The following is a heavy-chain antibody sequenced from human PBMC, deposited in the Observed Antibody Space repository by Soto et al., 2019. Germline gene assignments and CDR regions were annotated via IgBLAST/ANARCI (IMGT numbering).Heavy chain of an antibody. J-gene: IGHJ6*02. CDR1: GGSISSYY. CDR2: IYYSGST. D-gene: IGHD3-10*01. CDR3: ARMSSDDYYGSGSPPVPDGMDV. Sequence: PETLSLTCTVSGGSISSYYWSWIRQPPGKGLEWIGYIYYSGSTNYNPSLKSRVTISVDTSKNQFSLKLSSVTAADTAVYYCARMSSDDYYGSGSPPVPDGMDVWGQGTTVTVSS. V-gene: IGHV4-59*08.